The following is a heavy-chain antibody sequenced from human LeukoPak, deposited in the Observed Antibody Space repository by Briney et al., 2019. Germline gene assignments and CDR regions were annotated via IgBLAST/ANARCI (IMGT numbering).Heavy chain of an antibody. Sequence: PGRSLRLSCAASGFSFSTYGMYWVRQSPGKGLEWVAAISNDGSNKNYADSGEGRFTISRDNSKNTLYLQVNSLRLEDTAVYYCAKGSGNYEYFDHWGQGTLVTVSS. D-gene: IGHD1-26*01. CDR1: GFSFSTYG. CDR3: AKGSGNYEYFDH. J-gene: IGHJ4*02. V-gene: IGHV3-30*18. CDR2: ISNDGSNK.